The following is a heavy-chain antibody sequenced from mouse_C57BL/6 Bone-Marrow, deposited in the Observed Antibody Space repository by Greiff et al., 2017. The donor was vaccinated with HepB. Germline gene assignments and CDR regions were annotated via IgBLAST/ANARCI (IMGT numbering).Heavy chain of an antibody. V-gene: IGHV14-4*01. CDR2: IDPENGDT. CDR1: GFNIKDDY. J-gene: IGHJ4*01. CDR3: IYYGYDSAMDY. Sequence: VQLQQSGAELVRPGASVKLSCTASGFNIKDDYMHWVKQRPEQGLEWIGWIDPENGDTEYASKFQGKATITADTSSNTAYLQLSSLTSEDTAVYYCIYYGYDSAMDYWGQGTSVTVSS. D-gene: IGHD2-2*01.